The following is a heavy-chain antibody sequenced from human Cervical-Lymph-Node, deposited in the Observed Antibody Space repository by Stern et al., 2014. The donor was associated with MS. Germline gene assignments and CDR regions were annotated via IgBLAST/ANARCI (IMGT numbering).Heavy chain of an antibody. CDR1: GGSFSGYY. D-gene: IGHD3-10*01. CDR2: INHSGGT. J-gene: IGHJ4*02. Sequence: QLQLQQWGAGLLKPSETLSLTCAVDGGSFSGYYWAWIRQPPGKGLEWIAEINHSGGTNYNPSLKSRVTISVDTSRKQFSLKLVSVTAADTAVFYCARGHSTSGFDYWGRGALVTVSS. CDR3: ARGHSTSGFDY. V-gene: IGHV4-34*01.